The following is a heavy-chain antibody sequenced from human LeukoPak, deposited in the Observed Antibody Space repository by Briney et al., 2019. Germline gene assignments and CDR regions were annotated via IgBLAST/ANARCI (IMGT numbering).Heavy chain of an antibody. J-gene: IGHJ4*02. V-gene: IGHV1-2*02. CDR3: ARDLDYYDSSGYSIDFDY. CDR2: INPNSGGT. CDR1: GYTFTGYY. D-gene: IGHD3-22*01. Sequence: ASVKVSCKASGYTFTGYYMHWVRQAPGQGLEWMRWINPNSGGTNYAQKFQGRVTMTRDTSISTAYMELSRLRSDDTAVYYCARDLDYYDSSGYSIDFDYWGQGTLVTVSS.